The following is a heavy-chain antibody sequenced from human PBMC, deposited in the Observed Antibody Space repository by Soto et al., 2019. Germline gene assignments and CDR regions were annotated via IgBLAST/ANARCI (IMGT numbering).Heavy chain of an antibody. CDR3: ARSTIDFWSGYSYYFDY. D-gene: IGHD3-3*01. V-gene: IGHV4-39*01. CDR1: SASISSSSYF. J-gene: IGHJ4*02. Sequence: PSETLSLTCTVSSASISSSSYFWGWIRQPPGKGLEWIGSIYHTGSTYYNPSLKSRVTISVDTSKNQFSLKLSSVTAADTAVYYCARSTIDFWSGYSYYFDYWGQGTLVTVSS. CDR2: IYHTGST.